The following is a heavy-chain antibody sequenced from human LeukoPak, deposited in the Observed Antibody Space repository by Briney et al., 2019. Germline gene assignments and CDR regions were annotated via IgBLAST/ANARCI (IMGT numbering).Heavy chain of an antibody. V-gene: IGHV3-11*01. CDR1: GFTFSDYY. D-gene: IGHD3-10*01. CDR3: ARHVYYGIGDAFDI. J-gene: IGHJ3*02. Sequence: PGGSLRLSCAASGFTFSDYYMSWIRQAPGKGLEWVSYISSSGSTIYYADSVKGRFTISRDNAKNSLYLQMNSLRAEDTAVYYCARHVYYGIGDAFDIWGQGTMVTVSS. CDR2: ISSSGSTI.